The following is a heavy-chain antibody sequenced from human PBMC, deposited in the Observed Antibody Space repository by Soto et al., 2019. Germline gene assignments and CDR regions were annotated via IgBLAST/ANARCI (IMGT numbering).Heavy chain of an antibody. Sequence: GGSLRLSCASSGFTFSIYAISWVRQAPGKGLEWVSTITGNGGTSYADFVRGRFTISRDNSKNTLYLQMNSLRAEDTAIYYCAREGSTQLGVIDYWGQGTLVTVSS. CDR3: AREGSTQLGVIDY. CDR1: GFTFSIYA. V-gene: IGHV3-23*01. CDR2: ITGNGGT. J-gene: IGHJ4*02. D-gene: IGHD6-6*01.